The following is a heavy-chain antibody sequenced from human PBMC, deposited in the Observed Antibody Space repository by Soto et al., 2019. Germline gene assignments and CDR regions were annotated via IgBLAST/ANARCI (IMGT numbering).Heavy chain of an antibody. CDR2: LDPEDGEA. CDR1: GYTLTDLS. V-gene: IGHV1-24*01. D-gene: IGHD3-10*01. Sequence: QVQLVQSGAEVKKPGASVKVSCKVSGYTLTDLSIHWVRQAPGKGLEWMGGLDPEDGEAIYAQKFQGRVNMTEDTSTDTDYMDVSNLRSDDAAVYDWATLMHFGSGTYFRHYYYGMDVWGQGTTVTVSS. J-gene: IGHJ6*02. CDR3: ATLMHFGSGTYFRHYYYGMDV.